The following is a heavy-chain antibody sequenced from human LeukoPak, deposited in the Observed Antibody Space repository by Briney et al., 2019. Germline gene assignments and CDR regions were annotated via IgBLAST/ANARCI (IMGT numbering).Heavy chain of an antibody. CDR2: IYTSGST. V-gene: IGHV4-4*07. Sequence: PSETLSLTCTVSGGSISSYYWSWIRQPAGKGLEWIGRIYTSGSTNYNPSLKSRVTMSVDTSKNQFSLKLSSVTAPDTAVYYCARGAWLLDDYWYFDLWGRGTLVTVSS. CDR3: ARGAWLLDDYWYFDL. CDR1: GGSISSYY. J-gene: IGHJ2*01. D-gene: IGHD5-18*01.